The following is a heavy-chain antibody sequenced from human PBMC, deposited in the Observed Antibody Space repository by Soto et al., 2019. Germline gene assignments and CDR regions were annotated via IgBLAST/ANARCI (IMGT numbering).Heavy chain of an antibody. CDR1: GYTFTSYA. V-gene: IGHV1-3*01. D-gene: IGHD3-22*01. CDR2: INAGNGNT. CDR3: ARAHITMIVVVPFDP. J-gene: IGHJ5*02. Sequence: ASVKVSCKASGYTFTSYAMHWVRQAPGQRLEWMGWINAGNGNTKYSQKFQGRVTITRDTSASTAYMELSSLRSEDTAVYYCARAHITMIVVVPFDPWGQGTLVTVSS.